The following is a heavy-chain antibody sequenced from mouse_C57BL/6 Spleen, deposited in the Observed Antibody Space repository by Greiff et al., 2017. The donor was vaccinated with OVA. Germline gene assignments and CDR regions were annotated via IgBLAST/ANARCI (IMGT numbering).Heavy chain of an antibody. CDR3: AIYDYDDAMDY. J-gene: IGHJ4*01. V-gene: IGHV5-17*01. CDR1: GFTFSDYG. CDR2: ISSGSSTI. D-gene: IGHD2-4*01. Sequence: EVQVVESGGGLVKPGGSLKLSCAASGFTFSDYGMHWVRQAPEKGLEWVAYISSGSSTIYYADTVKGRFTISRDNAKNTLFLQMTSLRSEDTAMYYCAIYDYDDAMDYWGQGTSVTVSS.